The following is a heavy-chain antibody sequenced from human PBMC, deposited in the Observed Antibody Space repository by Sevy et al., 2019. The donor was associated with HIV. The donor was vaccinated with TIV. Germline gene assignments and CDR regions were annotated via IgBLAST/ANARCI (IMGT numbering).Heavy chain of an antibody. V-gene: IGHV3-21*01. J-gene: IGHJ4*02. D-gene: IGHD3-3*01. Sequence: GGSLRLSCAASGFTFSSYSMNWVRQAPGKGLEWVSSISSSSSYIYYADSVKGRFTISRDKAKNSLYLQMNSLRAEDTAVYYCARDKGRRGTIFGVVNYFDYWGQGTLVTVSS. CDR3: ARDKGRRGTIFGVVNYFDY. CDR2: ISSSSSYI. CDR1: GFTFSSYS.